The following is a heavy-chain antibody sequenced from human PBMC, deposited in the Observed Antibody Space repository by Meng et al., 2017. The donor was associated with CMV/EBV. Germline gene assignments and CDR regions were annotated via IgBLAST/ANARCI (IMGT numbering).Heavy chain of an antibody. CDR3: ARGFVVVVAATPDYYYGMDV. V-gene: IGHV3-49*04. CDR1: GFTFGDYA. CDR2: IRSKAYGGTT. D-gene: IGHD2-15*01. Sequence: GESLKISCTASGFTFGDYAMSWVRQAPGKGLEWVGFIRSKAYGGTTEYAASVKGRFTISRDDSKSIAYLQMNSLKTEDTAVYYCARGFVVVVAATPDYYYGMDVWGQGTTVTVSS. J-gene: IGHJ6*02.